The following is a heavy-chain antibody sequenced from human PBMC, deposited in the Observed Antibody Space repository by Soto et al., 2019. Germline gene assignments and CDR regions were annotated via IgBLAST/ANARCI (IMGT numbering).Heavy chain of an antibody. CDR1: GDSVTSGDYY. V-gene: IGHV4-61*08. J-gene: IGHJ5*01. CDR2: IYYSGNT. D-gene: IGHD2-2*02. CDR3: ARIPLDTYMTYWFDH. Sequence: PSETLSLTCTVSGDSVTSGDYYWSWIRQPPGKGLEWIGYIYYSGNTNYSPSLKSRVAISLDTSHNQFSLKLSSVTAADTAVYFRARIPLDTYMTYWFDHWAQGTPVTVSS.